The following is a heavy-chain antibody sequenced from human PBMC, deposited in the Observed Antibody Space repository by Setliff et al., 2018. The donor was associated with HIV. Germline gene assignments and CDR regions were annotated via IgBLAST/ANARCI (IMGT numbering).Heavy chain of an antibody. J-gene: IGHJ6*02. CDR1: RYSFASYW. CDR3: ARLGGICSGGSCTALAYTMDV. Sequence: LGESLKISCKGSRYSFASYWIGWVRQMPGKGLEWMGIIYPGDSDTRYSPSFQGQVTISADKSITTAYLQWSSLKASDTAIYYCARLGGICSGGSCTALAYTMDVWGQGTTVTVSS. D-gene: IGHD2-15*01. V-gene: IGHV5-51*01. CDR2: IYPGDSDT.